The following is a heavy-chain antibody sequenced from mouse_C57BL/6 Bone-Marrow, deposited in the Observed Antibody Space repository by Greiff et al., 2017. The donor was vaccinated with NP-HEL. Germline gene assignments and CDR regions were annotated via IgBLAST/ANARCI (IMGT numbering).Heavy chain of an antibody. CDR2: IWTGGGT. CDR1: GFSLTSYA. V-gene: IGHV2-9-1*01. CDR3: ARLIYYYGSSYAMDY. J-gene: IGHJ4*01. D-gene: IGHD1-1*01. Sequence: VQLQQSGPGLVAPSQSLSITCTVSGFSLTSYAISWVRQPPGKGLEWLGVIWTGGGTNYNSALKSRLSISKDNSKSQVFLKMNSLQTDDTARYYCARLIYYYGSSYAMDYWGQGTSVTVSS.